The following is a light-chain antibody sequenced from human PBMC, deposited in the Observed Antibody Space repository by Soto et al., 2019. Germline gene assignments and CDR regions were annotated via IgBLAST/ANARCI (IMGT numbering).Light chain of an antibody. CDR1: HNINTY. CDR3: QQSYSTLSIT. J-gene: IGKJ5*01. Sequence: DIQMTQSPSSLSASVGDRVAITCRASHNINTYLNWYQQRPGKAPRLLIYAASSVQGGVPSRFSGSGSGTDFTLTISSLQPEDFATYYCQQSYSTLSITFGQGTRLEIK. CDR2: AAS. V-gene: IGKV1-39*01.